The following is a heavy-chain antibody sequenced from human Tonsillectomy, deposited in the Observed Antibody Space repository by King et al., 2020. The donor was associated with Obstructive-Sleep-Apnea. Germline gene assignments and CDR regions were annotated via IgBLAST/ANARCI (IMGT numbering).Heavy chain of an antibody. CDR1: GFTFSTYT. J-gene: IGHJ4*02. V-gene: IGHV3-21*01. CDR3: AREFPDYGDYEGYFDY. CDR2: ISSSSSYI. Sequence: VQLVESGGGLVKPGGSLRLSCAASGFTFSTYTMSWVRQAPGKGLEWVSSISSSSSYIYYADSVKGRFTISRDNAKNSLSLQMNSLRAEDTAVYYCAREFPDYGDYEGYFDYWGQGTLVTVSS. D-gene: IGHD4-17*01.